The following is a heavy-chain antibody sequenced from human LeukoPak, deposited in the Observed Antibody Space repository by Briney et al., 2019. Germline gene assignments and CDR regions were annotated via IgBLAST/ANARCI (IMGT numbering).Heavy chain of an antibody. CDR1: GFTFSSYA. D-gene: IGHD6-6*01. J-gene: IGHJ6*03. CDR2: ISGSGGST. CDR3: AKDSIAARLVYYYYYMDV. V-gene: IGHV3-23*01. Sequence: PGGSLRLSCAASGFTFSSYAMSWVRQAPGKGLEWVSAISGSGGSTYYADSVKGRFTISRDNSKDTPYLQMNSLRAEDTAVYYCAKDSIAARLVYYYYYMDVWGKGTTVTVSS.